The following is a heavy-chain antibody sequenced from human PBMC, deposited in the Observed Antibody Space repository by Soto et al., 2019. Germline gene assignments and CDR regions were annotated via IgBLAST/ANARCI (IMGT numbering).Heavy chain of an antibody. CDR1: GFSFTTDGMG. D-gene: IGHD3-10*01. Sequence: QITLKESGPPLVKPTQTLTLTCTFSGFSFTTDGMGVGWIRQPPGKALEWLALIYWDDDKRYSPSLKSRLTINKGPSRNPVGLSLTNIDPADPANFFCAPPFWAWVGSPYLFGFRGQGTLVTVSS. CDR2: IYWDDDK. J-gene: IGHJ4*02. V-gene: IGHV2-5*02. CDR3: APPFWAWVGSPYLFGF.